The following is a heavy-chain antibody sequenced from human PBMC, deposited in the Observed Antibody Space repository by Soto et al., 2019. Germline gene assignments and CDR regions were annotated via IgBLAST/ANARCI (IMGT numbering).Heavy chain of an antibody. D-gene: IGHD6-13*01. CDR3: ARTLAAGKYYYGMDV. CDR1: GYSFTNYW. V-gene: IGHV5-51*01. Sequence: PGESLKISCKGSGYSFTNYWIGWVRQMPGKGLEWMGIIYPGDSDTRYSPSFQGQVTISADKSISTAYLQWSSLKASDTAMYHCARTLAAGKYYYGMDVWGQGTTVT. CDR2: IYPGDSDT. J-gene: IGHJ6*02.